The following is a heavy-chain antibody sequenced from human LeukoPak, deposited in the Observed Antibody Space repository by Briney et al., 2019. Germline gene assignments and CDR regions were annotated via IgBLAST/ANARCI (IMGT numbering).Heavy chain of an antibody. D-gene: IGHD6-19*01. J-gene: IGHJ5*02. CDR3: AKGAGPPWFDP. CDR2: IYYSGST. Sequence: SETLSLTCTVSGDSISSGDYYWGWSRQPPGKGLEWIGSIYYSGSTHYNPSLKSRVTISVDTSRNQFSMNLNSVTAADTAVYYCAKGAGPPWFDPWGQGTLVTVSS. V-gene: IGHV4-39*07. CDR1: GDSISSGDYY.